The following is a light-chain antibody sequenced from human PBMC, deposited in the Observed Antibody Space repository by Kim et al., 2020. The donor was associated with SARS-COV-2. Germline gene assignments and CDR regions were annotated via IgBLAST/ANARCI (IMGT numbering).Light chain of an antibody. V-gene: IGKV1-39*01. J-gene: IGKJ1*01. CDR2: AAS. CDR1: QSIRSY. Sequence: DIQMTQSPSSLSASVGDRVTITCRASQSIRSYLNWYQQKPGKAPKLLIYAASNLQSGVPSRFSGSGSGTDFTLTISSLQRDDFATYYCQQNNNNPRTFGQGTKVDIK. CDR3: QQNNNNPRT.